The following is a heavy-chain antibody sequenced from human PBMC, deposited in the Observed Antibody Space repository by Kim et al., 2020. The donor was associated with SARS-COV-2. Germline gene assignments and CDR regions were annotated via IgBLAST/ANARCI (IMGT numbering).Heavy chain of an antibody. CDR1: GFPFSRHA. D-gene: IGHD3-10*01. CDR3: SAGTTYYWDY. CDR2: IGSTGGT. Sequence: GGSLRLSCAASGFPFSRHAMSWARQAAGKGLEWVSAIGSTGGTYYADSAKGRFTISRDNSKNTLNLQLNSLRAEDTAVYFCSAGTTYYWDYWGEGTLVTVSS. V-gene: IGHV3-23*01. J-gene: IGHJ4*02.